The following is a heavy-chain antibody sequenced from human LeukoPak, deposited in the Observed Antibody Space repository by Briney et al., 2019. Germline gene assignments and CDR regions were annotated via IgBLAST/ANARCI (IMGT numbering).Heavy chain of an antibody. V-gene: IGHV3-48*04. Sequence: GGSLRLSCAASGFTFSSYSMDWVRQAPGKGLEWVSYISSSGSTIYYADSVKGRFTISRDNAKNSLYLQMNSLRAEDTAVYYCAREGLVVVTPRAIDYWGQGTLVTVSS. CDR2: ISSSGSTI. D-gene: IGHD2-21*02. J-gene: IGHJ4*02. CDR3: AREGLVVVTPRAIDY. CDR1: GFTFSSYS.